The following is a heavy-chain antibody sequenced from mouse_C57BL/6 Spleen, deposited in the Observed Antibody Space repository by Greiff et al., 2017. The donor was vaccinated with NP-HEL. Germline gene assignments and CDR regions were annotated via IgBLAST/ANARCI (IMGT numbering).Heavy chain of an antibody. Sequence: VKLQESGPGLVKPSQSLSLTCSVTGYSITSGYYWNWIRQFPGNKLEWMGYISYDGSNNYNPSLQNRISITRDTSKNQFFLKLNSVTTEDTATYYCARGAYSPYYAMDYWGQGTSVTVSS. V-gene: IGHV3-6*01. CDR2: ISYDGSN. CDR1: GYSITSGYY. D-gene: IGHD2-12*01. J-gene: IGHJ4*01. CDR3: ARGAYSPYYAMDY.